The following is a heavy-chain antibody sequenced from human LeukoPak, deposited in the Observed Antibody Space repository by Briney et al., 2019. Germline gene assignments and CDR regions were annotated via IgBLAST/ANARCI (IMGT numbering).Heavy chain of an antibody. CDR1: GYSFVNYW. Sequence: GESLKISCKGSGYSFVNYWIGWVRQMPGKGLEWMGIIYPGDSDTTYSPSFQGQVTISADKSISTAYLQWSSLKASDTAMYYCARLSVTTFGGVIVIDSIDYWGLGTLVTVSS. CDR3: ARLSVTTFGGVIVIDSIDY. J-gene: IGHJ4*02. V-gene: IGHV5-51*01. D-gene: IGHD3-16*02. CDR2: IYPGDSDT.